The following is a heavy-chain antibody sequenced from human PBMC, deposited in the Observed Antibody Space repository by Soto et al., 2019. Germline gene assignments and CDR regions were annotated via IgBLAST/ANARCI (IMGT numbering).Heavy chain of an antibody. CDR3: ARAGYSSSWYPVWFDP. D-gene: IGHD6-13*01. Sequence: GGSLRLSCAASGFTFSSYWMSWVRQAPGKGLEWVANIKQDGSEKYYVDSVKGRFTISRDNAKNSLYLQMNSLRAEDTAVYYCARAGYSSSWYPVWFDPWGQGTLVTVSS. J-gene: IGHJ5*02. CDR2: IKQDGSEK. CDR1: GFTFSSYW. V-gene: IGHV3-7*01.